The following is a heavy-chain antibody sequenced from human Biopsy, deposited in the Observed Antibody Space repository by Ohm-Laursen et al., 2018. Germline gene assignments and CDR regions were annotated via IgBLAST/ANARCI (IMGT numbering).Heavy chain of an antibody. D-gene: IGHD2-2*01. CDR3: ARMPHFDY. V-gene: IGHV4-59*01. J-gene: IGHJ4*02. CDR2: ISYTGGI. CDR1: GGSISGYH. Sequence: GTLSLTCPVSGGSISGYHWSWIRKSPGKGLEWLAYISYTGGITSNPSLNGRATMSLDTSKNQFSLRLIYVTAADTAAYYCARMPHFDYWGQGILVTVSS.